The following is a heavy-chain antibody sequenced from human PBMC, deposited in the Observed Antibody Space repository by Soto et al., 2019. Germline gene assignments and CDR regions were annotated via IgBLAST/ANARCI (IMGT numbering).Heavy chain of an antibody. Sequence: QVQLVQSGAEVKKPGASVKVSCKASGYTFTSYDINWVRQATGQGLEWMGWMNPNSGNTNYAQKLQGRVTMTTDTSTSTAYMELRSLRSDDTAVYYCARDYSSSSGRGDYWGQGTLVTVSS. CDR1: GYTFTSYD. CDR2: MNPNSGNT. V-gene: IGHV1-8*01. D-gene: IGHD6-6*01. CDR3: ARDYSSSSGRGDY. J-gene: IGHJ4*02.